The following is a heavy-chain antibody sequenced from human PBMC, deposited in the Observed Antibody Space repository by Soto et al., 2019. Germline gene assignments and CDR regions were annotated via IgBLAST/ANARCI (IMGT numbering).Heavy chain of an antibody. Sequence: GGSLRLSCGTSGFTFDNYGMGWVRQAPGRGLEWVSGISSSGGRTYYADSVKGRFTISRDNSKNTLFLQMNSLRAEDTAVYYCAKVAKSRVVIEYFDYWGQGSLVTVSS. CDR1: GFTFDNYG. D-gene: IGHD3-3*01. CDR3: AKVAKSRVVIEYFDY. CDR2: ISSSGGRT. J-gene: IGHJ4*02. V-gene: IGHV3-23*01.